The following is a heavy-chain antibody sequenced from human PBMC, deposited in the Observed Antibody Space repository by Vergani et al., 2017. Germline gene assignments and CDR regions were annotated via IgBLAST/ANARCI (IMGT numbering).Heavy chain of an antibody. Sequence: QVQLVQSGAEVKKPGSSVKVSCKASGGTFSSYTISWVRQAPGQGLEWMGRIIPILGIANYAQKFQGRVTITADKSTSTAYMELSSLRSEDTAVYYCATSHFWSGYSYFDYWGQGTLVTVSS. CDR2: IIPILGIA. CDR3: ATSHFWSGYSYFDY. D-gene: IGHD3-3*02. V-gene: IGHV1-69*02. CDR1: GGTFSSYT. J-gene: IGHJ4*02.